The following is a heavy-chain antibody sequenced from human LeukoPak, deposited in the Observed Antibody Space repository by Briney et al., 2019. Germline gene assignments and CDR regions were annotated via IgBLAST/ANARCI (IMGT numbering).Heavy chain of an antibody. CDR2: IIPILGIA. Sequence: ASVKVSCKASGGTFSSYAISWVRQAPGQGLEWMGRIIPILGIANYAQKFQGRVTITADESTSTAYMELSSLRSEDTAVYYCARAYLNYYDSSGHFDYWGQGTLVTVSS. CDR3: ARAYLNYYDSSGHFDY. V-gene: IGHV1-69*04. CDR1: GGTFSSYA. D-gene: IGHD3-22*01. J-gene: IGHJ4*02.